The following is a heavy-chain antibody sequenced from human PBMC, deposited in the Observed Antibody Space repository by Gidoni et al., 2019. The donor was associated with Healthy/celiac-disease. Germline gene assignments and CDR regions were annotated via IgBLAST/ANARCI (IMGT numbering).Heavy chain of an antibody. CDR1: GGSISSGDYY. D-gene: IGHD2-2*01. J-gene: IGHJ3*02. CDR3: ASRERTADIVVVPAAKGAFDI. CDR2: IYYSGST. Sequence: QVQLQESGPGLVHPSQTLSLPCPVSGGSISSGDYYWRWIRQPPGKGLEWIGYIYYSGSTYYNPSLKRRVTIVGDTSKNQFSLKLSSVTAADTAVYYCASRERTADIVVVPAAKGAFDIWGQGKMVTVSS. V-gene: IGHV4-30-4*01.